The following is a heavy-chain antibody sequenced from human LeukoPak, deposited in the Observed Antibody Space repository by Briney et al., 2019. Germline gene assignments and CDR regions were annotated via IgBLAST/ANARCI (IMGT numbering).Heavy chain of an antibody. D-gene: IGHD2-15*01. J-gene: IGHJ4*02. Sequence: PGGSLRLSCAPSGFTFSDYAMSWVRQAPGKGLEWVSEISGSGDSTFYADSVKGRFTITRGNSKNTLYLQMNSLRAEDTAVYYCAKRAVAIAATSWFDYWGQGTLVTVSS. CDR3: AKRAVAIAATSWFDY. CDR2: ISGSGDST. V-gene: IGHV3-23*01. CDR1: GFTFSDYA.